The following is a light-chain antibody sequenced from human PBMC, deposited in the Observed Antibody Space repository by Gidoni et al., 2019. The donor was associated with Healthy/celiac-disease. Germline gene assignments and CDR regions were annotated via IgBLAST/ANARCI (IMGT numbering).Light chain of an antibody. V-gene: IGKV3-11*01. CDR3: QQRSNWPPVT. CDR1: QSVSSY. Sequence: VLTQSPATLSLSPWERATLSCRASQSVSSYLAWYQQKPGQAPRLLIYDASNRATGIPARFSGSGSGTDFTLTIRSLEPEDFAVYYCQQRSNWPPVTFGQGTRLEIK. J-gene: IGKJ5*01. CDR2: DAS.